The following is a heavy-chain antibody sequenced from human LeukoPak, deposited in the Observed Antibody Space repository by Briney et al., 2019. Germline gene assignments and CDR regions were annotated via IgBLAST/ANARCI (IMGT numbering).Heavy chain of an antibody. CDR2: IHPSNGNP. V-gene: IGHV7-4-1*02. CDR1: GYTFTNYA. D-gene: IGHD3-16*02. Sequence: ASVKVSCKASGYTFTNYAMNWVRQAPGQGLEWMGWIHPSNGNPTYAQGFTGRFVFSLDTSVSTTYLQISSLKAEDTAVYYCARAYQRLGELSLPNYWGQGTLVTVSS. CDR3: ARAYQRLGELSLPNY. J-gene: IGHJ4*02.